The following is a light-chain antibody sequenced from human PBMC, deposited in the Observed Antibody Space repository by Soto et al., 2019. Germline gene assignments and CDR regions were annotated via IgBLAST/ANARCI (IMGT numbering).Light chain of an antibody. CDR3: CSYAPGSTWV. CDR2: EAN. CDR1: NSDVGRYNL. Sequence: QSVLTQPASVSGSPGQSITISCTGTNSDVGRYNLVSWYQHHPGKAPKLVIYEANKRPPGISERFSVSKSGNTASLTISGLQAEDEGHYYCCSYAPGSTWVFGGGTKVTVL. V-gene: IGLV2-23*01. J-gene: IGLJ3*02.